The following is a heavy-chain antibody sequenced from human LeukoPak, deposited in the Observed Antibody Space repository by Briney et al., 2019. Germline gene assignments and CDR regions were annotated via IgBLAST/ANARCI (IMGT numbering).Heavy chain of an antibody. CDR2: IYPGDSDT. CDR3: ARPIWSGYYYYFDS. V-gene: IGHV5-51*01. Sequence: GESLKISCKGSGYSFTSYWIGWVRQMPGKGLEWIGIIYPGDSDTRYSPSFQGQVTISADNSLSTAYLQWSSLKASDTAMYYCARPIWSGYYYYFDSWGQGTLVTVSS. CDR1: GYSFTSYW. J-gene: IGHJ4*02. D-gene: IGHD3-3*01.